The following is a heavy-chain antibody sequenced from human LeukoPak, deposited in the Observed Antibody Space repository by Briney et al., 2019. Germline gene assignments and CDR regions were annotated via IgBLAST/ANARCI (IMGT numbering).Heavy chain of an antibody. CDR2: IYSGGST. CDR3: ASTIVGATPLLDY. V-gene: IGHV3-66*01. J-gene: IGHJ4*02. Sequence: GGSLRLSCAASGFTFSSFGMSWVRQAPGKGLEWVSVIYSGGSTYYADSVKGRFTISRDNSKNTLYLQMNSLRAEDTAVYYCASTIVGATPLLDYWGRGTLVTVSS. D-gene: IGHD1-26*01. CDR1: GFTFSSFG.